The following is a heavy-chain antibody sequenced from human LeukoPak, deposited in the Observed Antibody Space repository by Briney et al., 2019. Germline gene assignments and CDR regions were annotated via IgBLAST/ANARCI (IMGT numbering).Heavy chain of an antibody. D-gene: IGHD3-9*01. CDR1: GGSVISGSYY. CDR2: VSHSENT. J-gene: IGHJ4*02. Sequence: SETLSLTCTVSGGSVISGSYYWSWNRQPPGKGLEWIGYVSHSENTNYNPSLKSRVTISKDTSKNQFSRNLSSVTAADTAVYYCVREHDWGDFDFWGQGTLVTVSS. V-gene: IGHV4-61*01. CDR3: VREHDWGDFDF.